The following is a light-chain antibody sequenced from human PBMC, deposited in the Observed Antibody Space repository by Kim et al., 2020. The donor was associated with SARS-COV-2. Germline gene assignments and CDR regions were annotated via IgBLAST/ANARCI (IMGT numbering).Light chain of an antibody. J-gene: IGKJ1*01. V-gene: IGKV3-20*01. Sequence: SPGERATLSCRASQSVSSNYLAWYQQKPGQAPRLLIYGASSRATGIPDRFSGSGSGTDFTLTITRLEPDDFAVYYCQQYSSSPATFGQGTKVDIK. CDR1: QSVSSNY. CDR2: GAS. CDR3: QQYSSSPAT.